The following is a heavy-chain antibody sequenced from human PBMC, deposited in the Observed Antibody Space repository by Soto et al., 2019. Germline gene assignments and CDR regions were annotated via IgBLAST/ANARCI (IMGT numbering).Heavy chain of an antibody. CDR3: AAAGITMDRGVRQDSSWFDP. CDR1: GYTLTELS. CDR2: FDPEDGET. J-gene: IGHJ5*02. D-gene: IGHD3-10*01. Sequence: QVQLVQSGAEVKKPGASVKVSCKVSGYTLTELSMHWVRQAPGKGLEWMGGFDPEDGETIYAQKFQGRVTMTEYTSTHTAYMELSSLRSEDMAVYYCAAAGITMDRGVRQDSSWFDPWGQGTLVTVSS. V-gene: IGHV1-24*01.